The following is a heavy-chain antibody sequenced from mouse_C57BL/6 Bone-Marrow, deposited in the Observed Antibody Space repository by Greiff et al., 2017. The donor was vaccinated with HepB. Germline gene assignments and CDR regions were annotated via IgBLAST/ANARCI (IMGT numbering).Heavy chain of an antibody. Sequence: VQLQQPGAELVKPGASVKLSCKASGYTFTSYWMQWVKHRPGQGLEWIGEIDPSDSYTNYNQKFKGKATLTVDTSSSTAYMQLSSLTSEDSAVYYCARVITTVVAHWYFDVWGTGTTVTVSS. CDR1: GYTFTSYW. CDR2: IDPSDSYT. J-gene: IGHJ1*03. CDR3: ARVITTVVAHWYFDV. V-gene: IGHV1-50*01. D-gene: IGHD1-1*01.